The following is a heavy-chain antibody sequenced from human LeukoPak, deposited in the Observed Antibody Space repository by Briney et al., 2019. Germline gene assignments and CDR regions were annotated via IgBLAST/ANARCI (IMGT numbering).Heavy chain of an antibody. Sequence: SRTLCLTCTVSGGSISSGAYYWSWIRQPPGKGLEWIGYIYYSGSTYYNPSLKSRVTISVDTSKNQFSLKLSSVTAADTAVYYCARARYGYGSNVDYWGQGTLVTVSS. CDR2: IYYSGST. CDR3: ARARYGYGSNVDY. CDR1: GGSISSGAYY. V-gene: IGHV4-30-4*01. J-gene: IGHJ4*02. D-gene: IGHD5-18*01.